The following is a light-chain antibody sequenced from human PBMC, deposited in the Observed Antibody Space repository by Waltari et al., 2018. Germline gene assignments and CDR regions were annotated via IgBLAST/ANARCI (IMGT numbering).Light chain of an antibody. CDR1: QSVRAY. J-gene: IGKJ4*01. CDR3: HQRTSWPLT. V-gene: IGKV3-11*01. Sequence: EVVLTQSPATLSLSPGERATLSCRASQSVRAYLAWYQQKPGQAPRLLIYDASNRATGIPARFSGSGSGTDFTLTISSLEPEDFAVYYCHQRTSWPLTFGGGTKVEI. CDR2: DAS.